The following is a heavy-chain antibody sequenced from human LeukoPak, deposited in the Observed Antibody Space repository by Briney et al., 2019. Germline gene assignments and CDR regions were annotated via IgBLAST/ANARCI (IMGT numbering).Heavy chain of an antibody. J-gene: IGHJ4*02. CDR3: AKATGYLL. CDR2: ISNSGCTT. Sequence: PGGSLRLSCAASGFTFSSYAMSWVRQAPGKGPEWVSTISNSGCTTYYADSVKGRFTISRDDSENTLYLQMNRLRAEDTAVYYCAKATGYLLWGQGTLVTVSS. CDR1: GFTFSSYA. D-gene: IGHD1-14*01. V-gene: IGHV3-23*01.